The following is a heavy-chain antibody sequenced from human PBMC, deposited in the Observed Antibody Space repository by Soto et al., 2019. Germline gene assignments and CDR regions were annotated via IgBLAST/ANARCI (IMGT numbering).Heavy chain of an antibody. V-gene: IGHV1-69*01. J-gene: IGHJ4*02. CDR2: IIPIFGTA. CDR1: GGTFSSYA. Sequence: QVQLVQSGAEVKKPGSSVKVSCKASGGTFSSYAISWVRQAPGQGLEWMGGIIPIFGTANYAQKFQGRVRITADESTSTAYMELSSLRSEDTAVYYCAREDLGDGYNSGIFDYWGQGTLVTVSS. CDR3: AREDLGDGYNSGIFDY. D-gene: IGHD5-12*01.